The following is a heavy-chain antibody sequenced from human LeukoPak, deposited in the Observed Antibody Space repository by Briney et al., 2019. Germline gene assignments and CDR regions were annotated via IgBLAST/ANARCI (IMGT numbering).Heavy chain of an antibody. Sequence: SETLSLTCAVSGGSISSGGYSWSWIRLPPGKGLEWIGYIYTSGSTNYNPSLKSRVTISVDTSKNQFSLKLSSVTAADTAVYYCARTPREMATGYYMDVWGKGTTVTVSS. CDR3: ARTPREMATGYYMDV. CDR2: IYTSGST. J-gene: IGHJ6*03. V-gene: IGHV4-61*08. CDR1: GGSISSGGYS. D-gene: IGHD5-24*01.